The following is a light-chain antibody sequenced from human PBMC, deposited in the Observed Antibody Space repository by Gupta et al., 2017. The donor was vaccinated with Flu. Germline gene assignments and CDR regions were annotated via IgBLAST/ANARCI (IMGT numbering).Light chain of an antibody. J-gene: IGLJ2*01. CDR2: QDT. Sequence: SSELTQPPSLSVSPGQTATITCSGDKLGDKYTFWYQQKSGQSPVLVLYQDTKRPSGIPERFSGSSSEDTGSLTISGTQALDEADYYCQAWESNAAVFGGGTRLTVL. CDR1: KLGDKY. CDR3: QAWESNAAV. V-gene: IGLV3-1*01.